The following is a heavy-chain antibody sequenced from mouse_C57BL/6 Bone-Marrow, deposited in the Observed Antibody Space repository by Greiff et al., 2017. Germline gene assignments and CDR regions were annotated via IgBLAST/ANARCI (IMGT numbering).Heavy chain of an antibody. J-gene: IGHJ4*01. CDR2: IHPNSGST. D-gene: IGHD2-5*01. Sequence: VQLQQPGAELVKPGASVKLSCKASGYTFTSYWMHWVKQRPGQGLEWIGMIHPNSGSTNYNEKFKSKATLTVDKSSSTAYMQLSSLTSEDSAVXYCARDSNYLYYYAMDYWGQGTSVTVSS. CDR3: ARDSNYLYYYAMDY. V-gene: IGHV1-64*01. CDR1: GYTFTSYW.